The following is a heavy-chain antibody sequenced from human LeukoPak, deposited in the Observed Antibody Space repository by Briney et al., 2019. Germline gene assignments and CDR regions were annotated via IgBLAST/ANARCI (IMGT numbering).Heavy chain of an antibody. CDR1: GFTFSSYS. CDR2: ISSSGSYI. D-gene: IGHD3-22*01. J-gene: IGHJ4*02. Sequence: PGGSLRLSCAASGFTFSSYSMNWVRQAPGKGLEWVSSISSSGSYIYYADSVKGRFTISRDNAKNSLYLQMNSLRAEDTAVYYCARGRFNYDSTGYSSFYYWGQGTLATVSS. V-gene: IGHV3-21*01. CDR3: ARGRFNYDSTGYSSFYY.